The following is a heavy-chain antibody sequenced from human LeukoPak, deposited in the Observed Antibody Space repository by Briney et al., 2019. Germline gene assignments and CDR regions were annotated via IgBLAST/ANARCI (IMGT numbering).Heavy chain of an antibody. CDR1: GFTFSSYW. Sequence: GGSLRLSCAASGFTFSSYWMTWVRQAPGKGLEWVANINQDGSEKYYVDSVKGRFTISGDNANNSLYLQMNSLRAEDTAVYYCARGGSHGNWGQGTLVTVSS. CDR2: INQDGSEK. D-gene: IGHD3-16*01. V-gene: IGHV3-7*01. J-gene: IGHJ4*02. CDR3: ARGGSHGN.